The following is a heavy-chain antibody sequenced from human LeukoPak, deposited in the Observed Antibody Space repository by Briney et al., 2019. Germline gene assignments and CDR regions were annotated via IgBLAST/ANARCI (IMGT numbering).Heavy chain of an antibody. Sequence: GGSLRLSCAASGFTFSSYGMHWVRQAPGRGLEWVAVISYDGSNEFCADSVKGRFTISRDNSKNTLYLQMNSLRAEDTAVYYCAKGNYYGSGNYYLPYFDYWGQGTLVTVSS. V-gene: IGHV3-30*18. CDR1: GFTFSSYG. J-gene: IGHJ4*02. CDR2: ISYDGSNE. D-gene: IGHD3-10*01. CDR3: AKGNYYGSGNYYLPYFDY.